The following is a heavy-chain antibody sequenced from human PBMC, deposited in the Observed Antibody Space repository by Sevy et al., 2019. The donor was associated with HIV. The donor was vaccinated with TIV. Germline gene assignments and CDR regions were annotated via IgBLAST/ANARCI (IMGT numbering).Heavy chain of an antibody. V-gene: IGHV4-59*01. CDR2: IYFTGNT. Sequence: SETLSLTCSVSGGSISSYFWTWVRQSPGKGLEWIGNIYFTGNTDYSPSLKSQVTLSLDTSKSQFSLTLKSVTAADTAIYFCAGDSTTRPRVLDYWGQGTLVTVSS. CDR1: GGSISSYF. CDR3: AGDSTTRPRVLDY. D-gene: IGHD1-1*01. J-gene: IGHJ4*02.